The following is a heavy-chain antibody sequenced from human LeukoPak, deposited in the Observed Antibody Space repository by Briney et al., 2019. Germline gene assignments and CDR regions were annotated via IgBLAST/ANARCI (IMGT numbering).Heavy chain of an antibody. CDR3: ARDVVGATYFD. V-gene: IGHV3-53*01. D-gene: IGHD1-26*01. J-gene: IGHJ4*02. CDR1: GFTVSSNY. Sequence: GGSLRLSCAASGFTVSSNYMTWVRQAPGKGLEWVSINSGGSTSYADSVKGRSTISRDNSKNTLYLQMNSLRAEDTAVYYCARDVVGATYFDWGQGTLVTVSS. CDR2: NSGGST.